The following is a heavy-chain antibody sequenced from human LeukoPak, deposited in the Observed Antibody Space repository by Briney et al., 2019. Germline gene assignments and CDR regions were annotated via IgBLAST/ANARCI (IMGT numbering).Heavy chain of an antibody. Sequence: PSETLSLTCTVSGGFIISYDWNWIRQPPGKGLEWLGYMYYSGRTNYNPSLKSRVTISVDTSKNKFSLKLRSVTAAPKAPSFLARTWTDSYDYHGLAVWGQGTTVTVSS. D-gene: IGHD3-22*01. CDR3: ARTWTDSYDYHGLAV. CDR2: MYYSGRT. J-gene: IGHJ6*02. V-gene: IGHV4-59*01. CDR1: GGFIISYD.